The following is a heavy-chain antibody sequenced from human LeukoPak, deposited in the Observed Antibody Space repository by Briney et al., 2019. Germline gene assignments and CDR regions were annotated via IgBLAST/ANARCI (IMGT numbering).Heavy chain of an antibody. D-gene: IGHD3-10*01. CDR1: GGSISSSVYY. V-gene: IGHV4-39*07. Sequence: PSETLSLTCTVSGGSISSSVYYWGWIRQPPGKGLEWIGSIYYSGSTYYNPSLKSRVTISVDTSKNQFSLKLSSVTAADTAVYYCAGGGGAYYGSGSYYTFFDYWGQGTLVTVSS. J-gene: IGHJ4*02. CDR3: AGGGGAYYGSGSYYTFFDY. CDR2: IYYSGST.